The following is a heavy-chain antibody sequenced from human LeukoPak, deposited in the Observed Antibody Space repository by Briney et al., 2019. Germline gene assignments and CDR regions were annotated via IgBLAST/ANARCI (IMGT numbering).Heavy chain of an antibody. Sequence: SQTLSLTCTVSGDSISSRNHFWSWVRQPPGGGLEWIAYIHYDGRAFYNPSLKSRATISMDTSRNQFSLSLRSVTAADTAVYYCAREVDMPADSGAFDIWGQGTTVTVSS. CDR2: IHYDGRA. CDR3: AREVDMPADSGAFDI. V-gene: IGHV4-30-4*08. CDR1: GDSISSRNHF. D-gene: IGHD5-12*01. J-gene: IGHJ3*02.